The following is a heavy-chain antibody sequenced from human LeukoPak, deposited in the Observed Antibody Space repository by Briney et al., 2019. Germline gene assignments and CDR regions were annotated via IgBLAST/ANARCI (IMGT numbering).Heavy chain of an antibody. CDR1: GFTFSSYG. CDR3: ARGRQNYGDYPY. Sequence: HPGGSLRLSCAASGFTFSSYGMHWVRQAPGKGLEWVAVISYDGSNKYYADSVKGRFTISRDNSKNTLYLQMNSLRAEDTAVYYCARGRQNYGDYPYWGQGTLVTVSS. J-gene: IGHJ4*02. V-gene: IGHV3-30*03. CDR2: ISYDGSNK. D-gene: IGHD4-17*01.